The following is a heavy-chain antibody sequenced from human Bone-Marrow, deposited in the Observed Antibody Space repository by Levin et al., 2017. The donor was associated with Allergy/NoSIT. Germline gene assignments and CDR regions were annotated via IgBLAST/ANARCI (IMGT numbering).Heavy chain of an antibody. J-gene: IGHJ6*02. CDR1: GGSISTFR. V-gene: IGHV4-59*01. CDR3: VRVFPEYGGNSDYFYHMDV. CDR2: IDYSEST. Sequence: PSETLSLTCTVSGGSISTFRWNWVRQPPGKGLEWLGFIDYSESTIYNPSLKSRLTMSVDTSANQFSLKLTSVTAADTAVYYFVRVFPEYGGNSDYFYHMDVWGQGTTVTVSS. D-gene: IGHD4-23*01.